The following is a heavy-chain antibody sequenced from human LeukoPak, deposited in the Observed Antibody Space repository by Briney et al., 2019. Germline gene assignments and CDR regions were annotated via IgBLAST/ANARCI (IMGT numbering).Heavy chain of an antibody. CDR1: GGSISSYY. J-gene: IGHJ4*02. Sequence: PSETLSLTCTVSGGSISSYYWSWIRQPPGKGLEWIGYIYYSGSTNYNPSLKSRVTISVDTSKNQFSLKLSSVTAADTAVYYCAGYSGYDYYFDYWGQGTLVTVSS. CDR2: IYYSGST. V-gene: IGHV4-59*01. CDR3: AGYSGYDYYFDY. D-gene: IGHD5-12*01.